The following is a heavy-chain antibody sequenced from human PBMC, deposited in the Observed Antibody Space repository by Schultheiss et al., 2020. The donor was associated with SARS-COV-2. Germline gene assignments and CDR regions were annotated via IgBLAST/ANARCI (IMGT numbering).Heavy chain of an antibody. Sequence: SVKVSCKASGGTFSSYAISWVRQAPGQGLEWMGGIIPIFGTANYAQKFQGRVTITADESTSTAYMELSSLGSEDTAVYYCARDYTRNDSSGYWGQGTLVTVSS. V-gene: IGHV1-69*13. CDR3: ARDYTRNDSSGY. D-gene: IGHD3-22*01. CDR1: GGTFSSYA. CDR2: IIPIFGTA. J-gene: IGHJ4*02.